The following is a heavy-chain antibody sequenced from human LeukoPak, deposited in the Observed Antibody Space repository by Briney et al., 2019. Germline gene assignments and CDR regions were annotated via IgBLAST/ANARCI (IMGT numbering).Heavy chain of an antibody. J-gene: IGHJ3*02. CDR1: GGTFSSYT. Sequence: SSVKVSCKASGGTFSSYTISWVRQAPGQGLEWMGRIIPILGIANYAQKFQGRVAITADKSTSTAYMELSSLRSEDTAVYYCARDFRPPAGIDAFDIWGQGTMVTVSS. V-gene: IGHV1-69*04. CDR2: IIPILGIA. CDR3: ARDFRPPAGIDAFDI.